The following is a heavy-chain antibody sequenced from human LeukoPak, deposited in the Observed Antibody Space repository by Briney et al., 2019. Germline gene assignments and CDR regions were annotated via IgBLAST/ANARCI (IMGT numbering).Heavy chain of an antibody. Sequence: ASVKVSCKASGYTFTSYDINWVRQATGQGLEWMGWMDPNSGNTGYAQKFQGRVTITRNTSISTAYMELSSLRSKDTAVYYCARGPPSDAFDIWGQGTMVTVSS. V-gene: IGHV1-8*03. CDR2: MDPNSGNT. CDR1: GYTFTSYD. CDR3: ARGPPSDAFDI. J-gene: IGHJ3*02.